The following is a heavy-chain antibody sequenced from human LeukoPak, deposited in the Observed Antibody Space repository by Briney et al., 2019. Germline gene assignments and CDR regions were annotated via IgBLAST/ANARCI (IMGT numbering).Heavy chain of an antibody. Sequence: ASVKVSCKASGYTFTSYDINWVRQATGQGLEWMGWISAYNGNTNSAQTLQGRVTMTTDTSTSTAYMELRSLRSDDTAVYYCARRHYDFWSGSRYSPFDYWGQGTLVTVSS. V-gene: IGHV1-18*01. CDR3: ARRHYDFWSGSRYSPFDY. D-gene: IGHD3-3*01. J-gene: IGHJ4*02. CDR2: ISAYNGNT. CDR1: GYTFTSYD.